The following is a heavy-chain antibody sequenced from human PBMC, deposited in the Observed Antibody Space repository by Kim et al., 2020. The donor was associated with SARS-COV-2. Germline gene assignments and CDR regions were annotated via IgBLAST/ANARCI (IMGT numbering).Heavy chain of an antibody. V-gene: IGHV4-59*01. CDR2: IYYSGST. D-gene: IGHD3-9*01. CDR3: ARSPNRGAYYDILTGYPNWFDP. CDR1: GGSISSYY. Sequence: SETLSLTCTVSGGSISSYYWSWIRQPPGKGLEWIGYIYYSGSTNYNPSLKSRVTISVDTSKNQFSLKLSSVTAADTAVYYCARSPNRGAYYDILTGYPNWFDPTGQGTLVTVSS. J-gene: IGHJ5*02.